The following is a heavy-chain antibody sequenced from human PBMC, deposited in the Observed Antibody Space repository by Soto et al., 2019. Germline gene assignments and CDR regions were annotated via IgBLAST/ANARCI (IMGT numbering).Heavy chain of an antibody. CDR3: ARHSILLTTVTYLDY. J-gene: IGHJ4*02. D-gene: IGHD4-17*01. CDR1: GGSISSSSYY. Sequence: QLQLQESGPGLVKPSETLSLTCTVSGGSISSSSYYWGWIRQPPGKGLEWIGSIYYSGSTYYNPSLKSRVTIAVDTSKNQFSLKLSSVTAADTAVYYRARHSILLTTVTYLDYWGQGTLVTVSS. V-gene: IGHV4-39*01. CDR2: IYYSGST.